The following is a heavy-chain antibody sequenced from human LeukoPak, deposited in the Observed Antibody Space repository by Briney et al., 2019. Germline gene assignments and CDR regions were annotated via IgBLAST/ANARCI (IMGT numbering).Heavy chain of an antibody. D-gene: IGHD4-17*01. Sequence: GGSLRLSCAASGFTFSSYAMSWVRQAPGKGLEWVSAISGSGGSTYYADSVKGRFTIPRDNSKNTLYLQMNSLRAEDTAVYYCAKTLSQGYGDYVACMDVWGQGTTVTVSS. CDR1: GFTFSSYA. CDR2: ISGSGGST. CDR3: AKTLSQGYGDYVACMDV. J-gene: IGHJ6*02. V-gene: IGHV3-23*01.